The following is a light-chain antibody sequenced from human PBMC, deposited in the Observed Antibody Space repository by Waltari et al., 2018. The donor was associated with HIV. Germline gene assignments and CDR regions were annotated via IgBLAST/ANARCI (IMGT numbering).Light chain of an antibody. CDR3: CSYAGSNTFV. Sequence: QSALTQPRSVSGSPGQSVAISCTGTSNDVGGYDSVSWYQQNTGKATKLMIFDVNKRPSGLPDRFSGSKAGNTASLTISVLQAEDEADYSCCSYAGSNTFVFGGGTKLTVL. CDR2: DVN. V-gene: IGLV2-11*01. CDR1: SNDVGGYDS. J-gene: IGLJ2*01.